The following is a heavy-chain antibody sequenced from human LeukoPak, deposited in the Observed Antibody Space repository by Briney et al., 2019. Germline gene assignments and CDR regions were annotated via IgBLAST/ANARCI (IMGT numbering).Heavy chain of an antibody. J-gene: IGHJ4*02. D-gene: IGHD4-17*01. CDR2: INHSGST. CDR3: ARVTVTTLPSASDY. Sequence: SETLSLTCAVYGGSFSGYYWSWIRQPPGKGLEWIVEINHSGSTNYNPSLKSRVTISVDTSKNQFSLKLSSVTAADTAVYYCARVTVTTLPSASDYWGQGTLVTVSS. V-gene: IGHV4-34*01. CDR1: GGSFSGYY.